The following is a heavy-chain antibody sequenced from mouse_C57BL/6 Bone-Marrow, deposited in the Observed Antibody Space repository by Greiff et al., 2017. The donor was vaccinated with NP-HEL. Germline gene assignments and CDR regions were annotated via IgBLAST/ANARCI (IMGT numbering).Heavy chain of an antibody. J-gene: IGHJ2*01. CDR3: ALWLRTFDY. D-gene: IGHD2-2*01. CDR1: GFTFSSYG. CDR2: ISSGGSYT. V-gene: IGHV5-6*01. Sequence: EVQLVESGGDLVKPGGSLKLSCAASGFTFSSYGMSWVRQTPDKRLEWVATISSGGSYTYYPDSVKGRFTISRDNAKNTLYLQMSSLKSEDTAMYYCALWLRTFDYGGKGTTLTVSS.